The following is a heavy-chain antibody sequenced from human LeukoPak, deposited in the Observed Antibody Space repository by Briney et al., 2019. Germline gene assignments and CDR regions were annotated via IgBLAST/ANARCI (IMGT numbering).Heavy chain of an antibody. V-gene: IGHV4-4*07. CDR2: IYTSGST. CDR1: GGSIGSYY. Sequence: SETLSLTCTVSGGSIGSYYWSWIRQPAGKGLEWIGRIYTSGSTNYSPSLKSRVTMSVDTSKNQFSLKLSSVTAADTAVYYCARGGYSYGYFDYWGQGTLVTVSS. J-gene: IGHJ4*02. CDR3: ARGGYSYGYFDY. D-gene: IGHD5-18*01.